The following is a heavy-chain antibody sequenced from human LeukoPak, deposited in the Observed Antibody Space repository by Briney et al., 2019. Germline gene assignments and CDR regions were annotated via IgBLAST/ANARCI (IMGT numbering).Heavy chain of an antibody. Sequence: GGSLRLSFVVSGFPFSTYWMSWVRPAPGKGLEWVANIKQDGSEKYYVDSVKGRFTISRDSSNNILYLQMNSLRAEDTALYFCAKDVEATISSGGYYFDYWGQGTLVTVSA. D-gene: IGHD5-12*01. V-gene: IGHV3-7*03. CDR1: GFPFSTYW. J-gene: IGHJ4*02. CDR3: AKDVEATISSGGYYFDY. CDR2: IKQDGSEK.